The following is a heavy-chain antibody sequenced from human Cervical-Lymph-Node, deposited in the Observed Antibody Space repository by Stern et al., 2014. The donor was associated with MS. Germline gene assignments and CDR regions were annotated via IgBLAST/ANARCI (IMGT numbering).Heavy chain of an antibody. D-gene: IGHD1-26*01. V-gene: IGHV1-69*06. Sequence: VQLVESGAEVKKPGSSVKVSCKASGDTFSSYAINWVRQVPGQGLEWMGGITPGFGTTNDAQKFQGRVTITADKSTNTAYMELMTLRSEDTAVYYCARGGGLVGYFDYWGQGTLVSVSS. J-gene: IGHJ4*02. CDR1: GDTFSSYA. CDR2: ITPGFGTT. CDR3: ARGGGLVGYFDY.